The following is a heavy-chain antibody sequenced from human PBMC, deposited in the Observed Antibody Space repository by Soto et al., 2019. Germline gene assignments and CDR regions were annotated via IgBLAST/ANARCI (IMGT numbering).Heavy chain of an antibody. CDR1: GYTFTTYY. CDR3: ARDHLDRYYYDSSGYYPHDY. D-gene: IGHD3-22*01. J-gene: IGHJ4*02. Sequence: ASVKVSCKASGYTFTTYYMHWVRQAPGQGLEWMGIINPSGGSTSYAPRFQGRVTMTRDTSTSTVYMELSTLTSEDTAVYYCARDHLDRYYYDSSGYYPHDYWGQGTLVTVSS. V-gene: IGHV1-46*01. CDR2: INPSGGST.